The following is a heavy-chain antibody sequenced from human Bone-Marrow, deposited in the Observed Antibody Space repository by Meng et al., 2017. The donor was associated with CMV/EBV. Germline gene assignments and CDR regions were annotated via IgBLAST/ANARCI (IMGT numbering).Heavy chain of an antibody. V-gene: IGHV3-30*02. CDR3: AKSLDSKQLDNYGMDV. CDR2: IRYDGSNK. D-gene: IGHD4-11*01. Sequence: GGSLRLSCAASGFTFSSYGMHWVRQAPGKGLEWVAFIRYDGSNKYYADSVKGRFTISRDNSKNTLYLQMNSLRAEDTAVYYCAKSLDSKQLDNYGMDVCGQGTTVTVSS. CDR1: GFTFSSYG. J-gene: IGHJ6*02.